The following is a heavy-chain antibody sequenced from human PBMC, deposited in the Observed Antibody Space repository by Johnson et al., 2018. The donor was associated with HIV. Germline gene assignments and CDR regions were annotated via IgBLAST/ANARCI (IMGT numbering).Heavy chain of an antibody. CDR1: GFTFDDFG. CDR2: LNWNGGTT. V-gene: IGHV3-20*04. D-gene: IGHD6-6*01. CDR3: ARDRIRSSHAFDI. Sequence: VQLVESGGRVVRPGGSLRLSCAASGFTFDDFGMSWVRQAPGKGLEWVSGLNWNGGTTFYADAVKVRFTISSANAKNSLYLQMNSLRAEDTAVYYCARDRIRSSHAFDIWGQGTMVTVSS. J-gene: IGHJ3*02.